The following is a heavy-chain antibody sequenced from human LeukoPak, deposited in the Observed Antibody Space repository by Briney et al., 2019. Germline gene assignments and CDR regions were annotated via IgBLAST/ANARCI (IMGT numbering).Heavy chain of an antibody. CDR3: ARRYTIFGVGTIDY. CDR1: GYSFTSYW. D-gene: IGHD3-3*01. V-gene: IGHV5-51*01. J-gene: IGHJ4*02. Sequence: GESLKISCKGSGYSFTSYWIAWVRQMPGKGLEWMGIIYPGNSDTKYSPSFQGQVTISADKSVSTAYLQWSSLKASDTAMYYCARRYTIFGVGTIDYWGQGTLVTVSS. CDR2: IYPGNSDT.